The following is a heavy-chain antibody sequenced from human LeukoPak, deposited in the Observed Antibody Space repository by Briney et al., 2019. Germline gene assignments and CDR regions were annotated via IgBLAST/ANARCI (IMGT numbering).Heavy chain of an antibody. J-gene: IGHJ4*02. Sequence: ASVKVSCKASGYTFTSYYMHWVRQAPGQGLEWMGIINPSGGSTSYAQKFQGRVTMTRDTSTSTVCMELSSLRSEDTAVYYCARDRQECSGGSCYSVLDYWGQGTLVTVSS. CDR1: GYTFTSYY. V-gene: IGHV1-46*01. CDR3: ARDRQECSGGSCYSVLDY. CDR2: INPSGGST. D-gene: IGHD2-15*01.